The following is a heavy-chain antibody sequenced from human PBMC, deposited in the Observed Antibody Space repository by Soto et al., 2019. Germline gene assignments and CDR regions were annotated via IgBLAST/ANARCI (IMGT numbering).Heavy chain of an antibody. CDR1: GGTFSSYA. V-gene: IGHV1-69*13. Sequence: GASVKISCKASGGTFSSYAISWVRQAPGQGLEWMGGIIPIFGTANYAQKFQGRVTITADESTSTAYMELSSLRSEDTAVYYCARRMVATSWHYYYGMDVWGQGTTVTVSS. J-gene: IGHJ6*02. CDR2: IIPIFGTA. D-gene: IGHD5-12*01. CDR3: ARRMVATSWHYYYGMDV.